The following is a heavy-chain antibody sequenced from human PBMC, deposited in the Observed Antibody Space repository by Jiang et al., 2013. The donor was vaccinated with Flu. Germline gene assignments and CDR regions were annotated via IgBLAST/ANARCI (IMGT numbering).Heavy chain of an antibody. Sequence: LEWVGRTRNKANSYTTEYAASVKGRFTISRDDSKNSLYLQMNSLKTEDTAVYYCARGGYDSSGYYYERWGQGTLVTVSS. D-gene: IGHD3-22*01. V-gene: IGHV3-72*01. J-gene: IGHJ4*02. CDR2: TRNKANSYTT. CDR3: ARGGYDSSGYYYER.